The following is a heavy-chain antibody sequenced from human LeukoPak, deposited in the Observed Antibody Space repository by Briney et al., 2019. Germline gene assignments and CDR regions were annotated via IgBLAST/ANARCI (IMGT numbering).Heavy chain of an antibody. CDR3: ARAIPGHYYYYGMDV. D-gene: IGHD2-21*01. CDR1: GFTFSSYG. CDR2: IWYDGSNK. J-gene: IGHJ6*02. Sequence: GGSLRLSCAASGFTFSSYGMHWVRQAPGKGLEGVAVIWYDGSNKYYADSVKGRFTISRDNSKNTLYLQMNSLRAEDTAVYYCARAIPGHYYYYGMDVWGQGTTVTVSS. V-gene: IGHV3-33*01.